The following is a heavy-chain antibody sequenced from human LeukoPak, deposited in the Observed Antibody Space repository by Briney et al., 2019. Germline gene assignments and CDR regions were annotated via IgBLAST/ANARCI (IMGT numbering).Heavy chain of an antibody. CDR3: ARFRSLLHAFDI. J-gene: IGHJ3*02. Sequence: SETLSLTCAVYGGSFSGYYWSWIRQPPGKGLEWIGEINHSGSTNYNPSLKSRVTISVDTSKNQFSLKLSSVTAADTAVYYCARFRSLLHAFDIWGQGTMVTVSS. V-gene: IGHV4-34*01. CDR1: GGSFSGYY. D-gene: IGHD1-26*01. CDR2: INHSGST.